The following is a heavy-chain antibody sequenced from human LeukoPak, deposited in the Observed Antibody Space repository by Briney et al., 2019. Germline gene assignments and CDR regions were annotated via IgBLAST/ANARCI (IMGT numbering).Heavy chain of an antibody. D-gene: IGHD6-6*01. CDR3: ARVPLSSSSGYFDY. CDR2: IYYSGST. J-gene: IGHJ4*02. V-gene: IGHV4-39*07. Sequence: SETLSLTCTVSGGSISSSSYYWGWIRQPPGKGLEWIGSIYYSGSTYYNPSLKSRVTISVDTSKNQFSLKLSSVTAADTAVYYCARVPLSSSSGYFDYWGREPWSPSPQ. CDR1: GGSISSSSYY.